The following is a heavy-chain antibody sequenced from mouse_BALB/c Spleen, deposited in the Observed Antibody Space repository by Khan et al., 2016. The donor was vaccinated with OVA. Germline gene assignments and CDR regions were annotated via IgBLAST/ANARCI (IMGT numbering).Heavy chain of an antibody. V-gene: IGHV14-4*02. Sequence: VRLQQSGAELVRSGASVRLSCTSSDFNIKDFYIHWVKQRPEQGLEWIGWIDPENGDTEYAPKFLGKATMTADTSSNTAYLQLSSLTSEDTAVYYCNGEQDYAMDYWGQGTSVTVAS. CDR3: NGEQDYAMDY. J-gene: IGHJ4*01. CDR1: DFNIKDFY. CDR2: IDPENGDT.